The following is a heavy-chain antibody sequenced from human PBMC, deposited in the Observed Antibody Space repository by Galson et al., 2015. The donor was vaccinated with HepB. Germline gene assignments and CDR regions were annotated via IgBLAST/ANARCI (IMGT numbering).Heavy chain of an antibody. V-gene: IGHV1-2*04. Sequence: SVKVSCKASGYTFTGYYMHWVRQAPGQGLEWMGWINPNSGGTNYAQKFQGWVTMTRDTSISTAYMELSRLRSDDTAVYYCARDSGNMGVGYCSSTSCHNPFGYRGQGTLVTVSS. D-gene: IGHD2-2*03. CDR1: GYTFTGYY. CDR3: ARDSGNMGVGYCSSTSCHNPFGY. CDR2: INPNSGGT. J-gene: IGHJ4*02.